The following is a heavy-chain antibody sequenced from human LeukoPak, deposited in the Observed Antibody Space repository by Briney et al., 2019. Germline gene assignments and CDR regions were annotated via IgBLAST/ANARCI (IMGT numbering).Heavy chain of an antibody. D-gene: IGHD2-2*01. Sequence: ESLKISCKGSGYRFTSYWIGWVRQMPGKGLEWMGIIYPGDSDTRYSPSFQGQVTISAGKSISTAYLQWSSLKASDTAMYYCARQVAQLAKIDYWGQGTLVTVSS. V-gene: IGHV5-51*01. CDR1: GYRFTSYW. J-gene: IGHJ4*02. CDR3: ARQVAQLAKIDY. CDR2: IYPGDSDT.